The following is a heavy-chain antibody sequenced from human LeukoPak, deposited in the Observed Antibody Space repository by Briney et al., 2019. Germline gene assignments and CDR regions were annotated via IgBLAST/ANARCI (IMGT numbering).Heavy chain of an antibody. CDR1: GGSISSSNW. J-gene: IGHJ6*02. CDR3: ARDGEGQWLVRSYGMDV. D-gene: IGHD6-19*01. V-gene: IGHV4-4*02. Sequence: SGTLSLTCAVSGGSISSSNWWSWVRQPPGKGLEWIGEIYHSGSTNYNPSLKSRVTISVDKSKNQFSLKLSSVTAADTAVYYCARDGEGQWLVRSYGMDVWGQGTTVTVSS. CDR2: IYHSGST.